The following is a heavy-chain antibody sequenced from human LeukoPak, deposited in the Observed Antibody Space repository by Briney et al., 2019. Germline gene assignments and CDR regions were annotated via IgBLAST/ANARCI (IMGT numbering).Heavy chain of an antibody. CDR1: GFTFSSYG. CDR3: ARGPFDWLLHMGFDY. CDR2: IWYDGSNK. V-gene: IGHV3-33*01. J-gene: IGHJ4*02. Sequence: PGRSLRLSCAASGFTFSSYGMHWVRQAPGKGLEWVAVIWYDGSNKYYADSVKGRFTISRDNSKNTLYLRMNSLRAEDTAVYYCARGPFDWLLHMGFDYWGQGTLVTVSS. D-gene: IGHD3-9*01.